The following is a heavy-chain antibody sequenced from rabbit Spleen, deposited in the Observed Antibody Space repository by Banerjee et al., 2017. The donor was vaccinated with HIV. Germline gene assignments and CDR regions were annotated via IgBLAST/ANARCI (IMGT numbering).Heavy chain of an antibody. D-gene: IGHD2-1*01. CDR3: ARGAWNNDCMNL. CDR2: IDAGSSSNT. Sequence: QSLEESGGDLVKPGASLTLTCKASGVSLNDKDVMCWVRQAPGKGLELIACIDAGSSSNTYYASWVNGRFTISLDNAQNTVFLQMTSLTAADTATYFCARGAWNNDCMNLWGPGTLVTVS. V-gene: IGHV1S40*01. CDR1: GVSLNDKDV. J-gene: IGHJ4*01.